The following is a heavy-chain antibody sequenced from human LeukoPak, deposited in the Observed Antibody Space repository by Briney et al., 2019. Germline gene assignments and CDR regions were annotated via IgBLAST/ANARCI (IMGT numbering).Heavy chain of an antibody. Sequence: GGSLRLSCAASGFTFSSYAMSWVRQAPGKGLEWVSAISGSGGSTYYADSVKGRFTISRDNSKNTLYLQMNSLRAEDTAVYYCAKENYYDSSGYLYYFDYWAREPWSPSPQ. J-gene: IGHJ4*02. CDR3: AKENYYDSSGYLYYFDY. CDR1: GFTFSSYA. D-gene: IGHD3-22*01. V-gene: IGHV3-23*01. CDR2: ISGSGGST.